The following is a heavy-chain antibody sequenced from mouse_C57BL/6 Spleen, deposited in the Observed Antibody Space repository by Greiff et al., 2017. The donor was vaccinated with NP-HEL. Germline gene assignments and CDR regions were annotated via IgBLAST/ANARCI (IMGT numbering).Heavy chain of an antibody. J-gene: IGHJ4*01. V-gene: IGHV1-42*01. CDR2: INPSTGGT. CDR1: GYSFTGYY. CDR3: ARYVAAMDY. Sequence: EVQLQQSGPELVKPGASVKISCKASGYSFTGYYMNWVKQSPEKSLEWIGEINPSTGGTTYNQKFKAKATLTVDKSSSTAYMQLKSLTSEDSAVYYCARYVAAMDYWGQGTSVTVSS. D-gene: IGHD1-1*01.